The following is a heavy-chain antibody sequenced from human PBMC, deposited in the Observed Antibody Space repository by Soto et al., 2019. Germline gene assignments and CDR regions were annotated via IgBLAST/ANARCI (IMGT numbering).Heavy chain of an antibody. V-gene: IGHV5-51*01. CDR3: ARLPRDCNKTSCYYADH. D-gene: IGHD3-3*01. CDR2: MYPGDSDT. CDR1: GYDFNTNW. J-gene: IGHJ4*02. Sequence: GESLKISCRGSGYDFNTNWFGWVRQLPGSGLEWVGIMYPGDSDTRYNPSLQGHVTLSVDVTVSTAFLQWRSLETSDTGMYFCARLPRDCNKTSCYYADHWGQGTQVTVSS.